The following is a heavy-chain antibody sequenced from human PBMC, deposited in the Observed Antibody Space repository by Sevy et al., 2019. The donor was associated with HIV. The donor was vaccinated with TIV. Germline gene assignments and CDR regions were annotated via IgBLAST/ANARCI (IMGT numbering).Heavy chain of an antibody. CDR2: ISPSGSPI. D-gene: IGHD2-21*01. Sequence: GGSLRLSCAASGFTFTNYVMNWVRQAPGKGLEWVSYISPSGSPIYYADSVKGRFTISRDNARNSLYLQMNSLRADDTGLYYCARDLVASTLTMDVWGQETKVTVS. J-gene: IGHJ6*02. V-gene: IGHV3-48*03. CDR3: ARDLVASTLTMDV. CDR1: GFTFTNYV.